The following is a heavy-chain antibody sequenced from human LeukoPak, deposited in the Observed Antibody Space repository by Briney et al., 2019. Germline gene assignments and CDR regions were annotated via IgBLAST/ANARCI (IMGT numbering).Heavy chain of an antibody. D-gene: IGHD6-19*01. CDR1: GFTFSTYW. CDR3: ARVSGVVAVAAGMDV. Sequence: GGSLRLSCAASGFTFSTYWMSWVRQAPGKGLEWVANIRQDGSEKYYVDSVKGRFTISRDNAKSSLYLQMNSLRAEDTAVYYCARVSGVVAVAAGMDVWGQGTTVTVSS. J-gene: IGHJ6*02. V-gene: IGHV3-7*01. CDR2: IRQDGSEK.